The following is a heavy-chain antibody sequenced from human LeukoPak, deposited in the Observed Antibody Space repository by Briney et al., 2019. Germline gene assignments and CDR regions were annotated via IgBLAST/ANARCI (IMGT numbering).Heavy chain of an antibody. Sequence: SVKVSCKASGGTFSIYAISWVRQAPGQGLEWMGGIIPIFGTANYAQKFQGRVTITADESTSTAYMELSSLRSEDTAVYYCARAGYDFWSGYSYYYYGMDVWGQGTTVTVSS. CDR1: GGTFSIYA. V-gene: IGHV1-69*13. J-gene: IGHJ6*02. CDR3: ARAGYDFWSGYSYYYYGMDV. CDR2: IIPIFGTA. D-gene: IGHD3-3*01.